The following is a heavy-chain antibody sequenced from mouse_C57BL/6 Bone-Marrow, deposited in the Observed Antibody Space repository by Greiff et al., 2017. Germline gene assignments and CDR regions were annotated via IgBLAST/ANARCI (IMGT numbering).Heavy chain of an antibody. CDR3: ARTGYYGSSYWYFDV. CDR2: ISNLAYSI. V-gene: IGHV5-15*01. J-gene: IGHJ1*03. D-gene: IGHD1-1*01. Sequence: EVKVVESGGGLVQPGGSLKLSCAASGFTFSDYGMAWVRQAPRKGPEWVAFISNLAYSIYYADTVTGRFTISRENAKNTLYLEMSSLRSEDTAMYYCARTGYYGSSYWYFDVWGTGTTVTVSS. CDR1: GFTFSDYG.